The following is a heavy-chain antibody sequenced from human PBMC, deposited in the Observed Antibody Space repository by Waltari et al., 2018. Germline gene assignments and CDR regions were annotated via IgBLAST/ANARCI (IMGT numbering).Heavy chain of an antibody. CDR3: ARSYSSSYYFDY. CDR1: GFTVSSNY. J-gene: IGHJ4*02. Sequence: EVQLVESGGGLVQPGGSLGLSCAASGFTVSSNYMSWVRQAPGKGLEWVSVIYSGGSTYYADSVKGRFTISRDNSKNTLYLQMNSLRAEDTAVYYCARSYSSSYYFDYWGQGTLVTVSS. CDR2: IYSGGST. D-gene: IGHD6-6*01. V-gene: IGHV3-66*01.